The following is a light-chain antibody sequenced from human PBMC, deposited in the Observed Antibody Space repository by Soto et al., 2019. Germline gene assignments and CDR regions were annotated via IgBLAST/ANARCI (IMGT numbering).Light chain of an antibody. J-gene: IGKJ3*01. CDR2: AAS. Sequence: DIQMTQSPSSLSASVGDRVTITCRASHDIGNSLAWYQQKPGQVPKLVIFAASTLQSGVPSRFSGSGSGTDFTLTINSLQPEDVATYYCQKYNGAPPLFTFGPGTKVDIK. CDR1: HDIGNS. V-gene: IGKV1-27*01. CDR3: QKYNGAPPLFT.